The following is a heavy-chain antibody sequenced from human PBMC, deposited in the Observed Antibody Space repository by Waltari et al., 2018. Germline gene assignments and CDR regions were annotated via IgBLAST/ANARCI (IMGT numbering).Heavy chain of an antibody. CDR1: GGSISSGSYY. CDR2: IYTSGST. D-gene: IGHD3-10*01. Sequence: QVQLQESGPGLVKPSQTLSLTCTVSGGSISSGSYYWSWFRQPAGTGRQWIGLIYTSGSTNYTPSLKSRVTISVDTSKNQFSLKLSSVTAADTAVYYCARDDKIDYYGSGSLYYYYGMDVWGQGTTVTVSS. V-gene: IGHV4-61*02. CDR3: ARDDKIDYYGSGSLYYYYGMDV. J-gene: IGHJ6*02.